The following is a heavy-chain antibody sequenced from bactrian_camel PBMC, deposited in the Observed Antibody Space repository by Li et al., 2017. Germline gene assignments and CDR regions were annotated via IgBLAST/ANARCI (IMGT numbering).Heavy chain of an antibody. Sequence: QLVESGGGSVQPGESLRLSCVASGARTTTFYMSWVRQAPGKELEWVSSIYNSTTTAHYSDSVKGRFTISRDNAKNTVYLQMNRLYAEDTALYYCATGGAWFMKWGQGTQVTVS. CDR3: ATGGAWFMK. J-gene: IGHJ4*01. V-gene: IGHV3-2*01. CDR2: IYNSTTTA. D-gene: IGHD3*01. CDR1: GARTTTFY.